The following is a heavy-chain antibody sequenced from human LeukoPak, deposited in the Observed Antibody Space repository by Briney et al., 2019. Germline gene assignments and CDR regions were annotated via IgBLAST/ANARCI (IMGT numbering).Heavy chain of an antibody. CDR2: IYYSGST. CDR3: ARDIYGDYKYNWFDP. D-gene: IGHD4-17*01. V-gene: IGHV4-30-4*01. CDR1: GGSISSGDYY. J-gene: IGHJ5*02. Sequence: PSETLSLTCTVSGGSISSGDYYWSWIRQPPGKGLEWIGYIYYSGSTYYNPSLKSRVTISVDTSKNQFSLKLSSVTAADTAVYYCARDIYGDYKYNWFDPWGQGTLVTVSS.